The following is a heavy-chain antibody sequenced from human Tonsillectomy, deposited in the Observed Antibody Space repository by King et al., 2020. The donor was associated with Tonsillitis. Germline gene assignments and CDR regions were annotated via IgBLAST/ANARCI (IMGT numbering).Heavy chain of an antibody. J-gene: IGHJ4*02. D-gene: IGHD6-19*01. CDR2: IYSSGST. V-gene: IGHV4-39*01. CDR3: ARSLRWLATYYFDS. Sequence: QLQESGPGLVKPSETLSLTCTVSGDSITSSTYYWGWIRQPPGKGLECIGNIYSSGSTYYNPSLKSRVTISVDTSKNQFSLKLTSVTAADTAVYYCARSLRWLATYYFDSWGQGTLVTVSS. CDR1: GDSITSSTYY.